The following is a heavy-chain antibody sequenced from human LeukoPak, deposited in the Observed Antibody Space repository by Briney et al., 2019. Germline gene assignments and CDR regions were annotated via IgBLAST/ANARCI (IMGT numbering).Heavy chain of an antibody. CDR2: ISAYNGNT. Sequence: ASVKVSCKASGYTFTSYGISWVRQAPGQGLEWMGWISAYNGNTNYAQKLQGRVTMTIDTSTSTAYMELRSLRSDDTAVYYCARDPGTSVTSFDWFWGDPCYFDYWGQGTLVTVSS. D-gene: IGHD3-9*01. V-gene: IGHV1-18*01. J-gene: IGHJ4*02. CDR1: GYTFTSYG. CDR3: ARDPGTSVTSFDWFWGDPCYFDY.